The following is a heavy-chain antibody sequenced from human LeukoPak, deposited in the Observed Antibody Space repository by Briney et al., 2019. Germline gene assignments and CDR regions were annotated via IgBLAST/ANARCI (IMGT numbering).Heavy chain of an antibody. Sequence: GESLKISCKGSGYSFTSYWIGWVRQLPGKGLEWMGIIYPGDSDTRYSPSFQGQVTTSADKSTSTAYLQWSSLKASDTAMYYCARRRDYVWGSYRSYYFDYWGQGTLVTVSS. J-gene: IGHJ4*02. V-gene: IGHV5-51*01. CDR3: ARRRDYVWGSYRSYYFDY. CDR2: IYPGDSDT. CDR1: GYSFTSYW. D-gene: IGHD3-16*02.